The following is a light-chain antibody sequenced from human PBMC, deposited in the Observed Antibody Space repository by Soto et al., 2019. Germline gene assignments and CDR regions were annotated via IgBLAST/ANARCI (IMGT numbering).Light chain of an antibody. J-gene: IGKJ4*01. V-gene: IGKV2D-29*01. CDR2: ELS. CDR3: MQSIQLTLT. Sequence: DIVMTQTPLSLSVAPGQPASISCKSSQSLLHSNGITYLYWYLQKPGQPPQVLIYELSHXFSGVQARLSGSGSGKDFTLKISRVEAEDAGVYYCMQSIQLTLTFGGGPKVDIK. CDR1: QSLLHSNGITY.